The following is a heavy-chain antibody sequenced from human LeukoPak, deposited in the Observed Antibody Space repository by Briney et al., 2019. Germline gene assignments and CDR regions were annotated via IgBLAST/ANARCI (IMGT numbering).Heavy chain of an antibody. V-gene: IGHV4-59*01. D-gene: IGHD3-10*01. CDR2: IYYSGST. Sequence: PSETLSLTCTVSGGSISSYYWSWIRQPPGKGLEWIGYIYYSGSTNYNPSLKSRVTISVDTSKNQFSLKLSSVTAADTAVYYCAKDGWYYYGMDVWGQGTTVTVSS. CDR3: AKDGWYYYGMDV. CDR1: GGSISSYY. J-gene: IGHJ6*02.